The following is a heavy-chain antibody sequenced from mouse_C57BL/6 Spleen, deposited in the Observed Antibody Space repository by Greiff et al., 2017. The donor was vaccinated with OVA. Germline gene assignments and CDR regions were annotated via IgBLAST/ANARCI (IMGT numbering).Heavy chain of an antibody. CDR2: INPSTGGT. D-gene: IGHD1-1*01. CDR3: ARRGDGHYFDY. J-gene: IGHJ2*01. Sequence: EVQLQQSGPELVKPGASVKISCKASGYSFTGYYMNWVKQSPEKSLEWIGEINPSTGGTTYNQKFKAKATLTVDKSSSTAYMQLKSLTSEDSAVYYCARRGDGHYFDYWGQGTTLTVSS. V-gene: IGHV1-42*01. CDR1: GYSFTGYY.